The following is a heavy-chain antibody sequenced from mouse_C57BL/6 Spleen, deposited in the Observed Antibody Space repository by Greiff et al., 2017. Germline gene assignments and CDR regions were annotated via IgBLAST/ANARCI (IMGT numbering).Heavy chain of an antibody. CDR1: GYTFTSYW. J-gene: IGHJ3*01. Sequence: QVQLQQPGAELVRPGSSVKLSCKASGYTFTSYWMDWVKQRPGQGLEWIGNIYPSDSETHYNQKFKDKATLTVDKSSSTAYMQLSSLTSEDSAVYYCARGGWDLAWFGYWGQGTLVTVAA. V-gene: IGHV1-61*01. CDR3: ARGGWDLAWFGY. D-gene: IGHD4-1*01. CDR2: IYPSDSET.